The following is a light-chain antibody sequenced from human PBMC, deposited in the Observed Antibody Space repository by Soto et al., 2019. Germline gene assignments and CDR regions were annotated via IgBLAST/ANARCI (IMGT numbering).Light chain of an antibody. Sequence: QSALTQPASVSGSPGQSITISCTGTSSDVGAYNYVSWYQQHPDKAPKLMIYVVSNRPSGVSTRFSGFISGNTASLTISGLQAEDEDDYYCSSYTSSDTPYVFGTGTKLTVL. CDR2: VVS. CDR3: SSYTSSDTPYV. V-gene: IGLV2-14*01. CDR1: SSDVGAYNY. J-gene: IGLJ1*01.